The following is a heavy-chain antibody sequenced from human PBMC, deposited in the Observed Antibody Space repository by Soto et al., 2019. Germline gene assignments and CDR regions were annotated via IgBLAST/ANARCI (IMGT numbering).Heavy chain of an antibody. V-gene: IGHV1-8*02. J-gene: IGHJ5*02. CDR2: MNPNSGNA. Sequence: QVQLVQSGAEVKKPGASVKVSCKASGYIFTSYDINWVRQATGQRLEWMGWMNPNSGNAGSVQKFQGRGTMTRKTSLGTTYMGMSSLGTEGTAVHYRAGSQGGNRFGGSWGQGTLVSVSS. CDR1: GYIFTSYD. CDR3: AGSQGGNRFGGS. D-gene: IGHD3-16*01.